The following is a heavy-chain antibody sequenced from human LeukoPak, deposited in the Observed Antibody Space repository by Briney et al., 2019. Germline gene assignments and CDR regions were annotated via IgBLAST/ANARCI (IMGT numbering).Heavy chain of an antibody. J-gene: IGHJ4*02. D-gene: IGHD5-18*01. V-gene: IGHV1-8*01. CDR2: MNPNSGNT. Sequence: ASVKVSCKASGYTFTSYDNNRVRQATGQGLEWMGWMNPNSGNTGYAQKFQGRVTMTRNTSISTAYMELSSLRSEDTAVYYCARSRGYSYGSFDYWGQGTLVTVSS. CDR3: ARSRGYSYGSFDY. CDR1: GYTFTSYD.